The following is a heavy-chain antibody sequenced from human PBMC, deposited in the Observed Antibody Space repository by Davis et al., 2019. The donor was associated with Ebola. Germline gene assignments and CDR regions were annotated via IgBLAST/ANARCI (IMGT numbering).Heavy chain of an antibody. CDR2: IDPSDSYT. D-gene: IGHD5-12*01. CDR1: GYGFTSYW. CDR3: ARGTDSGYDVVY. J-gene: IGHJ4*02. V-gene: IGHV5-10-1*01. Sequence: GESLKISCKGSGYGFTSYWISWVRQMPGKGLEWMGRIDPSDSYTNYSPSFQGHVTISADKSISTAYLQWSSLKASDTAMYYCARGTDSGYDVVYWGQGTLVTVSS.